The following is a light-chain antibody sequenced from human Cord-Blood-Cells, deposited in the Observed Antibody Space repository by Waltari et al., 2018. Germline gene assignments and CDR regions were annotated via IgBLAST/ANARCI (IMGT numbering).Light chain of an antibody. Sequence: IQMTQSPSSLSRAVGDRVTITCRASQSISSYLNWYQQKPGKAPKLLIYAASSLQSGVPSRFSGSGSGTDFTLTISSLQPEDFATYYCQQSYSTPWTFGQGTKVEIK. CDR1: QSISSY. CDR2: AAS. V-gene: IGKV1-39*01. CDR3: QQSYSTPWT. J-gene: IGKJ1*01.